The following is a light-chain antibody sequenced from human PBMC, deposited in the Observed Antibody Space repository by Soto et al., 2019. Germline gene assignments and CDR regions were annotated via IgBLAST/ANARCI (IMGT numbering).Light chain of an antibody. CDR1: QSVSGNY. CDR3: QQRSNWPIT. Sequence: EIVLTQSPGNMSLTPCDRATLSCRSSQSVSGNYLAWYQQRPGQAPRLLIYDASSRPTGMPARFSGSGSGTEFSLTISSLEPEDFALYYCQQRSNWPITFGQGTRLEI. CDR2: DAS. J-gene: IGKJ5*01. V-gene: IGKV3D-20*02.